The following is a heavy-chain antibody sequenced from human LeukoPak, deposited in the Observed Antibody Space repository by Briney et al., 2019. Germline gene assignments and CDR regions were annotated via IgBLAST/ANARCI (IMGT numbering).Heavy chain of an antibody. CDR1: GFTFSSYE. CDR3: VTRAYRGEFDI. D-gene: IGHD1-26*01. Sequence: PGGSLRLSCAASGFTFSSYEMNWVRQAPGKGLEWVSSISGSGNTIDYADSVKGHFTISRDNAKNSLYLQMNSLRAEDTAVYYCVTRAYRGEFDIWGQGTMVTVSS. J-gene: IGHJ3*02. CDR2: ISGSGNTI. V-gene: IGHV3-48*03.